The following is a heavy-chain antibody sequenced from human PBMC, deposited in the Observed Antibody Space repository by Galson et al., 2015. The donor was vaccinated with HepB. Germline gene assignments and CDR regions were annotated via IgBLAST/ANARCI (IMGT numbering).Heavy chain of an antibody. D-gene: IGHD3-10*01. CDR1: GFTFSNYW. CDR2: IKEDGSAK. Sequence: SLRLSCAASGFTFSNYWMSWVRQAPGKGLEWVANIKEDGSAKYYVDSVEGRFTVSRDNAKNSLYLQMNSLRVEDTAVYYCARGPFAYYWGQGTLVTVSS. J-gene: IGHJ4*02. V-gene: IGHV3-7*03. CDR3: ARGPFAYY.